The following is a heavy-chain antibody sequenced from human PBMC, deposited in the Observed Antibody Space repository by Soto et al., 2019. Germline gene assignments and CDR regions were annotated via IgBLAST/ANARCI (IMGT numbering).Heavy chain of an antibody. CDR3: AKDANPYYYYGLDV. Sequence: PGGSLRLSGAASGFTFSSYAMSWVRQAPVKGLEWVSAVSGSGGSTYYADSVTRRFTISRDNSKNTLYLQMNSLRAEDTAVYYCAKDANPYYYYGLDVWGQGTTVTVSS. V-gene: IGHV3-23*01. J-gene: IGHJ6*01. CDR2: VSGSGGST. CDR1: GFTFSSYA. D-gene: IGHD2-15*01.